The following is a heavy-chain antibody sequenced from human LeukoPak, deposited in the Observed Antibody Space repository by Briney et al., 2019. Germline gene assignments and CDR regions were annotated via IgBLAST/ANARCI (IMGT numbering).Heavy chain of an antibody. CDR2: ISSSSSYI. J-gene: IGHJ6*03. D-gene: IGHD6-25*01. V-gene: IGHV3-21*01. CDR3: ARDSIAANYYYMDV. CDR1: GFTFSSYS. Sequence: GGSLRLSCAASGFTFSSYSMNWVRQAPGKGLGWVSSISSSSSYIYYADSVKGRFTISRDNAKNSLYLQMNSLRAEDTAVYYCARDSIAANYYYMDVWGKGTTVTVSS.